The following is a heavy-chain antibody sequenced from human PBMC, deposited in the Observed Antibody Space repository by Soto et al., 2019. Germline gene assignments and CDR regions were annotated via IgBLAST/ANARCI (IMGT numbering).Heavy chain of an antibody. CDR2: ISSSSSYI. CDR3: ARDQVHAFDI. CDR1: GFTFSSYS. V-gene: IGHV3-21*01. J-gene: IGHJ3*02. Sequence: PGGCLTLSWAASGFTFSSYSMNWVRQAPGKGLEWVSSISSSSSYIYYADSVKGRFTISRDNAKNSLYLQMNSLRAEDTAVYYCARDQVHAFDIWGQGTMVTVSS.